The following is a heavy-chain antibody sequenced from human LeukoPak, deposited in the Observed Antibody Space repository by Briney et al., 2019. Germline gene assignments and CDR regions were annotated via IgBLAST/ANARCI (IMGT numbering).Heavy chain of an antibody. D-gene: IGHD3-3*01. CDR3: ARDNLLTYYDFWSGQNWFDP. CDR2: INPSGGST. V-gene: IGHV1-46*01. Sequence: GASVKVSCKASGYTFTSYYMHWVRQDPGQGLEWMGIINPSGGSTSYAQKFQGRVTMTRDTSTSTVYMELSSLRSEDTAVYYCARDNLLTYYDFWSGQNWFDPWGQGTLVTVSS. J-gene: IGHJ5*02. CDR1: GYTFTSYY.